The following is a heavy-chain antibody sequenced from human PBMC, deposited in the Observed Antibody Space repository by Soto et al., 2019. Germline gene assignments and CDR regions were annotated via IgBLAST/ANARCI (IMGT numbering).Heavy chain of an antibody. CDR2: TYWDDDK. J-gene: IGHJ3*02. CDR3: ARIKVVRGVIITDAFDI. Sequence: QITLKESGRPLVKPTQTLTLTCSFSGFSLRANGVGVAWIRQPPGKALECLARTYWDDDKRYSPSLQSRLTITKDTSRNQVVLTMTNMDPVDTGTYYCARIKVVRGVIITDAFDIWGQGTVVTVSS. D-gene: IGHD3-10*01. CDR1: GFSLRANGVG. V-gene: IGHV2-5*02.